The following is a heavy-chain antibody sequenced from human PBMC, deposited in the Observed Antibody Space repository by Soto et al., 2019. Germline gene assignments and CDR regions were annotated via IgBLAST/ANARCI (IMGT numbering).Heavy chain of an antibody. CDR3: ARHDSSDDSGGNNYYYYYYMDV. J-gene: IGHJ6*03. D-gene: IGHD4-17*01. CDR2: IDPSDSYT. Sequence: GESLKISCKGSGYSFTSYWISWVRQMPGKGLEWMGRIDPSDSYTNYSPSFQGPVTISADKSISTAYLQWSSLKASDTAMYYCARHDSSDDSGGNNYYYYYYMDVWGKGTTVTVSS. CDR1: GYSFTSYW. V-gene: IGHV5-10-1*01.